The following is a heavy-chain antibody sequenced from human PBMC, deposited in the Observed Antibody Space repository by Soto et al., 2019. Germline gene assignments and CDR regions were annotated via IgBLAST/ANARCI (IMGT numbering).Heavy chain of an antibody. J-gene: IGHJ4*02. CDR3: VKDYRTTSPA. CDR1: GFNFNIYA. D-gene: IGHD3-16*02. Sequence: EVQLLESGGGLVQPGGSLTLSCAPSGFNFNIYAMSWVGQALGKGLEWVSSTVKGRFTISRDNSKATLHLQMNSLRVEDTAVYFCVKDYRTTSPAWGQGTLVTVSS. V-gene: IGHV3-23*01.